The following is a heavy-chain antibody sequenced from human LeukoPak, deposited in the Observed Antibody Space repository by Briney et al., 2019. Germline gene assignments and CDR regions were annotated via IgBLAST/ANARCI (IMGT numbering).Heavy chain of an antibody. D-gene: IGHD3-16*01. V-gene: IGHV4-59*01. J-gene: IGHJ3*02. Sequence: SETLSLTCTVSGGSISSYYWNWIRQPPGKGLEWIGYIYYSGSTNYNPSLKSRVTISVDTSKNQFSLKLSSVTAADTAVYYCAREGGGNAFDIWGQGTMVTVSS. CDR1: GGSISSYY. CDR3: AREGGGNAFDI. CDR2: IYYSGST.